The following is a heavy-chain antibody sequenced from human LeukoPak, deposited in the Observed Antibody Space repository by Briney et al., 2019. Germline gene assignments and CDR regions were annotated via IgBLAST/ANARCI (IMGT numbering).Heavy chain of an antibody. CDR3: ATDWQWLPD. J-gene: IGHJ4*02. D-gene: IGHD6-19*01. CDR2: IRNSGASS. Sequence: GGSLRLSCAASGFTVSSNYMSWVRQAPGKGLEWVSGIRNSGASSYYADSVKGRFTISRDNSKNTLYLQMDSLRVEDTAIYYCATDWQWLPDWGQGTLVTVSS. CDR1: GFTVSSNY. V-gene: IGHV3-53*01.